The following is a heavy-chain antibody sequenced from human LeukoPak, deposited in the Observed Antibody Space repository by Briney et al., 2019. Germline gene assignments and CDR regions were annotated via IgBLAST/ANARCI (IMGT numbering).Heavy chain of an antibody. CDR2: IYPGDSDT. V-gene: IGHV5-51*01. J-gene: IGHJ3*01. CDR3: AKKGSGWYDAFDL. Sequence: GESLKISCEGSGYSFITYWIGWVRQMPGKGLEWMGIIYPGDSDTRYSPPFQGQVTISADKSINTAYLQWSSLKASDTAIYYCAKKGSGWYDAFDLWGQGTMVTVSS. CDR1: GYSFITYW. D-gene: IGHD6-19*01.